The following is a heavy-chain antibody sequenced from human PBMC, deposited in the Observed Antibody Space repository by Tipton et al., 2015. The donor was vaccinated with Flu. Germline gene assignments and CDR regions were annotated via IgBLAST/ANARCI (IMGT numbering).Heavy chain of an antibody. Sequence: TLSLTCTVSGGSVSSVSYYWSWIRQPPGKGLEWIGFIYYSGSTNYNPSLKSRVTMSLDTSKNQFSLKLSSVTTADTAVYFCARVTSGEYQVLYGGWFDPWGQGTLVTVSS. CDR2: IYYSGST. V-gene: IGHV4-61*01. J-gene: IGHJ5*02. CDR3: ARVTSGEYQVLYGGWFDP. CDR1: GGSVSSVSYY. D-gene: IGHD2-2*02.